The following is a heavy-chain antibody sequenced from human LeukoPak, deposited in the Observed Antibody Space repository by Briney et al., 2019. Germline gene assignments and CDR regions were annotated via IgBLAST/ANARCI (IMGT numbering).Heavy chain of an antibody. CDR1: GFTFSSYE. CDR2: ISSSGNTI. V-gene: IGHV3-48*03. D-gene: IGHD5-18*01. J-gene: IGHJ4*02. CDR3: ARVLGYSYGFPFDY. Sequence: GGSLRLSCAASGFTFSSYEMNWVRQAPGKGLEWVSYISSSGNTIYYADSVKGRFTISRGNSKNTLYLQMNSLRAEDTAVYYCARVLGYSYGFPFDYWGQGTLVTVSS.